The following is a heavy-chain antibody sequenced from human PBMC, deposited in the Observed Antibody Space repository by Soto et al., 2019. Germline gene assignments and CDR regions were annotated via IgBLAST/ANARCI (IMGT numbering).Heavy chain of an antibody. CDR2: IDWDDDK. CDR3: ARIGCEREKWNYYYYMDV. J-gene: IGHJ6*03. Sequence: GSGPTLVNPTQTLTLTCTFCGFSLSTSGMCVSWIRQPPGKALEWLARIDWDDDKYYSTSLKTRLTISKDTSKNQVVLTMTNMDPVDTATYYCARIGCEREKWNYYYYMDVWGKGTTVTVSS. D-gene: IGHD2-15*01. CDR1: GFSLSTSGMC. V-gene: IGHV2-70*11.